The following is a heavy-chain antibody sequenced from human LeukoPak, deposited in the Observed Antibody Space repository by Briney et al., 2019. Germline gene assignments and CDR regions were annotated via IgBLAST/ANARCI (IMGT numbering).Heavy chain of an antibody. J-gene: IGHJ4*02. CDR3: ARVPAIAAAYFDY. V-gene: IGHV3-30*04. Sequence: TGGSLRLSCAASGFTFSSYAMHWVRRAPGKGLEWVAVISYDGSNKYYADSVKGRFTISRDNSKNTLYLQMNSLRAEDTAVYYCARVPAIAAAYFDYWGQGTLVTVSS. D-gene: IGHD6-13*01. CDR1: GFTFSSYA. CDR2: ISYDGSNK.